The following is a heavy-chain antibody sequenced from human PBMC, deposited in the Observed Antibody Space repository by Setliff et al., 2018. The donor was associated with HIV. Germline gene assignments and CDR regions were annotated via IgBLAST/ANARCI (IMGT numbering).Heavy chain of an antibody. CDR3: ARHRQISDWFDP. Sequence: SETLSLTCTVSGGSIRVDNYFWGWIRQPPGKGLEWIGIMNSKGESFYNSSFTNGVLISIDTSKNRFSLTMTSVTAADTAVYYCARHRQISDWFDPWGQGILVTVS. V-gene: IGHV4-39*01. CDR2: MNSKGES. J-gene: IGHJ5*02. D-gene: IGHD3-10*01. CDR1: GGSIRVDNYF.